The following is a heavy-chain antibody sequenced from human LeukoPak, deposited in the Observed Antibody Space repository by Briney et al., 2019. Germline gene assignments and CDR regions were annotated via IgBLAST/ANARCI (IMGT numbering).Heavy chain of an antibody. V-gene: IGHV3-23*01. CDR2: ISGSGAST. J-gene: IGHJ4*02. CDR1: GFTFSSYP. CDR3: AKDQYILTGNFDY. D-gene: IGHD3-9*01. Sequence: GGPRRLSCAAPGFTFSSYPITWVRQAPGKGLEWVSAISGSGASTYYADSVKGRFTISRDNSKNTLYLQMNSLRAEDTAVYYCAKDQYILTGNFDYWGQGTLVTVSS.